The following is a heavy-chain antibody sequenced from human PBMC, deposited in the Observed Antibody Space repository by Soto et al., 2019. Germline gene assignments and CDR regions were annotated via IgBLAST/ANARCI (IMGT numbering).Heavy chain of an antibody. CDR2: INSDGSST. Sequence: GGSLRLSCAASGFTFSSYWMHWVRQAPGKGLVWVSRINSDGSSTSYADSVKGRFTISRDNAKNTLYLQMTSLRAEDTAVYYCARDKAAAVTGLDYYSGMDVWGQGNTVTVSS. CDR1: GFTFSSYW. D-gene: IGHD6-13*01. V-gene: IGHV3-74*01. J-gene: IGHJ6*02. CDR3: ARDKAAAVTGLDYYSGMDV.